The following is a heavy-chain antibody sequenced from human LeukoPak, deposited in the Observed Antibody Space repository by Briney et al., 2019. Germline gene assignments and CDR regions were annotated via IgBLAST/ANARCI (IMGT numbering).Heavy chain of an antibody. CDR1: GYTFTGYY. CDR3: ARDRPEMATITNWFDP. J-gene: IGHJ5*02. D-gene: IGHD5-24*01. V-gene: IGHV1-69*05. Sequence: ASVKVSCKASGYTFTGYYMHWVRQAPGQGLEWMGRIIPIFGTANYAQKFQGRVTITTDESTSTAYMELSSLRSEDTAVYYCARDRPEMATITNWFDPWGQGTLVTVSS. CDR2: IIPIFGTA.